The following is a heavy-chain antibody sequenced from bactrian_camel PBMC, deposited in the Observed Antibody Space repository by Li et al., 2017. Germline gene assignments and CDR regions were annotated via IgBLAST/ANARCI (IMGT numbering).Heavy chain of an antibody. Sequence: VQLVESGGGMAQPGGSLRLSCATSGFTFSDYNMRWVRQTPGSGFEWLASITGNGARTYYADSMKGRVTISRNNALNTLYLKLRSLETEDSALYFCARGPYATIDAWGQGTQVTVS. CDR2: ITGNGART. CDR3: ARGPYATIDA. V-gene: IGHV3-1*01. CDR1: GFTFSDYN. J-gene: IGHJ6*01.